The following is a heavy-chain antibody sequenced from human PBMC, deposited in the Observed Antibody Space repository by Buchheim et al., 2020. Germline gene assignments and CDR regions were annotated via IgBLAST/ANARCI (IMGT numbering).Heavy chain of an antibody. Sequence: VQLVESGGGVVQPGRSLRLSCAASGFTFSSYGMHWVRQAPGKGLVWVSRFNSDGSGTGYADSVKGRFTISSDSARNTLYLQMNSLRAEDTAVYYCAREHDSYYAMDVWGQGTT. CDR2: FNSDGSGT. J-gene: IGHJ6*02. CDR1: GFTFSSYG. V-gene: IGHV3-74*01. CDR3: AREHDSYYAMDV.